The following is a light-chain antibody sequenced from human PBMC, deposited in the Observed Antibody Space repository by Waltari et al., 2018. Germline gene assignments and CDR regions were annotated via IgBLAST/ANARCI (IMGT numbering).Light chain of an antibody. CDR1: SGNIATNN. Sequence: FMLTQPHSVSESPGKTVTISCTRSSGNIATNNDPWYQQRPGSAPTKVIYEDNQRPSGVPDRFSGSIDSSSNSASLIISGLKAEDEADYYCQSFDSSHVVFGGGTKLTVL. CDR3: QSFDSSHVV. J-gene: IGLJ2*01. V-gene: IGLV6-57*03. CDR2: EDN.